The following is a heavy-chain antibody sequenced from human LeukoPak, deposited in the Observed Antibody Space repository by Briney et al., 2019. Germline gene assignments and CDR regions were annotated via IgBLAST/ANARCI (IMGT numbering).Heavy chain of an antibody. CDR3: ARAHRASSSRYYYYMDV. CDR2: INHSGST. D-gene: IGHD6-6*01. V-gene: IGHV4-34*01. J-gene: IGHJ6*03. Sequence: GSLRLSCAASGFTFSSDSMNWIRQPPGKGLEWIGEINHSGSTNYNPSLKSRVTISVDTSKNQFSLKLSSVTAADTAVYYCARAHRASSSRYYYYMDVWGKGTTVTVSS. CDR1: GFTFSSDS.